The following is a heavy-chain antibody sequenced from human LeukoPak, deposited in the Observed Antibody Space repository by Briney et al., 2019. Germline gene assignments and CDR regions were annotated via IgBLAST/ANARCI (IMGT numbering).Heavy chain of an antibody. CDR1: GFSFSAYS. V-gene: IGHV3-48*01. CDR2: ITSSSSII. CDR3: ARDPETTVITPCLDY. Sequence: GGSLRLSCAASGFSFSAYSMNWARQAPGKGLEWVSYITSSSSIIYYADSVKGRFTISRDNAKNSLYLQMNNLRAEDTAVYYCARDPETTVITPCLDYWGQGTLVTVSS. J-gene: IGHJ4*02. D-gene: IGHD4-23*01.